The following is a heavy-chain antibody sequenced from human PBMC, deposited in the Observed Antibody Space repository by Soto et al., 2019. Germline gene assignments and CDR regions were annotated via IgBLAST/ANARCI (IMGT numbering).Heavy chain of an antibody. CDR3: TTEDYYYDSSGYYNFHY. CDR1: GFTFSNAW. J-gene: IGHJ4*02. CDR2: IKSKSDGGTT. Sequence: EVQLVESGGGLVKPGGSLRLSCAASGFTFSNAWMNWVRQAPGKGLEWVGGIKSKSDGGTTEYAAPVKGRFTISRDESTNTLHLQMNSLKTEATAVYYCTTEDYYYDSSGYYNFHYWGQGTLVTVSS. D-gene: IGHD3-22*01. V-gene: IGHV3-15*07.